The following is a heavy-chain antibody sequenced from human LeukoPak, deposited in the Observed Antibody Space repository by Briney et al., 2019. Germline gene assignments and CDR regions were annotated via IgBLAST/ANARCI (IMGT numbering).Heavy chain of an antibody. CDR3: ARSPGLVTYYYGMDV. CDR1: GGSFSGYY. D-gene: IGHD1-14*01. J-gene: IGHJ6*02. CDR2: INHSGST. Sequence: PSETLSLTCAVYGGSFSGYYWSWIRQPPGKGLEWIGEINHSGSTNYNPSLKSRVTISVDTSKNQFSLKLSSVTAADTAVYYCARSPGLVTYYYGMDVWGQGTTVTVSS. V-gene: IGHV4-34*01.